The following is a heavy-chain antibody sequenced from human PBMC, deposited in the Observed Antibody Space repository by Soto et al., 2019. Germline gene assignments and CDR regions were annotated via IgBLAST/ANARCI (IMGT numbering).Heavy chain of an antibody. Sequence: GGSLGLSCAASGFTFSDHWVHWVRQVPGKGLVWVARINSDGSTTTYADSVKGRFTISRANARNTLYLQMDSLRAGDTALYYCARGYSSGPDYWGQGTLVTSPQ. J-gene: IGHJ4*02. D-gene: IGHD6-19*01. CDR2: INSDGSTT. V-gene: IGHV3-74*01. CDR1: GFTFSDHW. CDR3: ARGYSSGPDY.